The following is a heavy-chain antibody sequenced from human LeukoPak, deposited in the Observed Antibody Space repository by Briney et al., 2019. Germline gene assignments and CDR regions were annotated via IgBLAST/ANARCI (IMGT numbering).Heavy chain of an antibody. V-gene: IGHV1-18*01. Sequence: ASVKVSCKTSGYNFINHGISWVRQAPGQGLEWMCWISGYNGNTNYAEKLQGRVTMTTDTSTSTAYMELRSLRSDDTAVYYCARDSDSSGDIPKWYFDLWGRGTLITVSS. D-gene: IGHD6-19*01. CDR1: GYNFINHG. J-gene: IGHJ2*01. CDR3: ARDSDSSGDIPKWYFDL. CDR2: ISGYNGNT.